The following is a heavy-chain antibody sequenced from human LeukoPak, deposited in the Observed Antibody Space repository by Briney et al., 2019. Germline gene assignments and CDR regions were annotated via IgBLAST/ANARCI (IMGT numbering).Heavy chain of an antibody. CDR3: ASRSGSYYGYFQY. CDR2: ISGSGGST. J-gene: IGHJ1*01. CDR1: GFTFSSYA. Sequence: GGSLRLFCAASGFTFSSYAMSWVRQAPGKGLEWVSAISGSGGSTYYADSVKGRFTISRDNSKNTLYLQMNSLRAEDTAVYYCASRSGSYYGYFQYWGQGTLVTVSS. V-gene: IGHV3-23*01. D-gene: IGHD1-26*01.